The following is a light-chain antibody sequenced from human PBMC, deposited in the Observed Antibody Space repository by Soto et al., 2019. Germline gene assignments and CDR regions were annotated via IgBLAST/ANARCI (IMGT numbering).Light chain of an antibody. CDR1: QSVSSY. CDR2: DAS. Sequence: EIVLTQSPATLSLSPGERATLSCRASQSVSSYLAWYQQKPGQAPRLLIYDASNRATGIPARFSGSGSGTDFILPISSLEPEDFAVYYCQQRSNWPPMLTFGGGTKVEIK. CDR3: QQRSNWPPMLT. J-gene: IGKJ4*01. V-gene: IGKV3-11*01.